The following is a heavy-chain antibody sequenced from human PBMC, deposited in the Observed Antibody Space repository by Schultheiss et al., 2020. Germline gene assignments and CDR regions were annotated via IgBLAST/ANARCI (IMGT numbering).Heavy chain of an antibody. J-gene: IGHJ3*02. CDR2: IYTSGSN. Sequence: SETLSLTCTVSGYSISSGYYWGWIRQPPGKGLEWIGRIYTSGSNNYNPSLKSRVTISVDTSKNQFSLKLSSVTAADTAVYSCARASRLPGAFDIWGQGTMVTVSS. CDR1: GYSISSGYY. V-gene: IGHV4-38-2*02. D-gene: IGHD2-15*01. CDR3: ARASRLPGAFDI.